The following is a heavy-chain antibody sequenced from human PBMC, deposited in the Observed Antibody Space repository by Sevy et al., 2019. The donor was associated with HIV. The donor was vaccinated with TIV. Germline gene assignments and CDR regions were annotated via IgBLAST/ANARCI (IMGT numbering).Heavy chain of an antibody. D-gene: IGHD5-18*01. Sequence: GGSLRLSCTASGFTFTDYYMTWIRQAPGKGLEWVSYISSRGSTIYYTDSVKGRFTISRDNAKNSLYLQMNSLRAEDTAVYYCVRARYNYGSFYFDYWGQGTLVTVSS. CDR3: VRARYNYGSFYFDY. CDR2: ISSRGSTI. CDR1: GFTFTDYY. V-gene: IGHV3-11*01. J-gene: IGHJ4*02.